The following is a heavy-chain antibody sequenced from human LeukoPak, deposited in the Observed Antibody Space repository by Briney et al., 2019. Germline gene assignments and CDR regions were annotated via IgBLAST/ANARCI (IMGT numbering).Heavy chain of an antibody. Sequence: SQTLSLTCAVSGGSISSGSYYWSWIRQPAGKGLEWIGRIYTSGSTNYNPSLKSRVAISVDTSKNQFSLKLSSVTAADTAVYYCARGLYGDYGDYWGQGTLVTVSS. CDR2: IYTSGST. J-gene: IGHJ4*02. CDR1: GGSISSGSYY. D-gene: IGHD4-17*01. CDR3: ARGLYGDYGDY. V-gene: IGHV4-61*02.